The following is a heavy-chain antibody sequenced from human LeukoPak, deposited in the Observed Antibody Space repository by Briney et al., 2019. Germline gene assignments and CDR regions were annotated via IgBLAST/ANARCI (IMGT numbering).Heavy chain of an antibody. CDR2: IYYSGST. J-gene: IGHJ4*02. CDR3: ARADLEDIVATSGPRYYFDY. D-gene: IGHD5-12*01. Sequence: PSETLSLTCTVSGGSISSGGYYWSWIRQHPGKGLEWIGYIYYSGSTYYNPSLKSRVTISVDTSKNQFSLKLSSVTAADTAVYYCARADLEDIVATSGPRYYFDYWGQGTLVTVSS. CDR1: GGSISSGGYY. V-gene: IGHV4-30-4*08.